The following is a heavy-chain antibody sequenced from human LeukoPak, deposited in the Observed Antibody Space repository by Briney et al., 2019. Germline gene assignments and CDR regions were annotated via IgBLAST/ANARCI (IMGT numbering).Heavy chain of an antibody. V-gene: IGHV1-8*03. Sequence: ASVKVSCKASGYTFTSYDINWVRQATGQGLEWMGWMNPNSGNTGYAQKFQGRVTITRNTSISTAYMELSSLRSEDTAVYYCATAGGGRILSFFRYSSGWYSYWGQGTLVTVSS. D-gene: IGHD6-19*01. CDR1: GYTFTSYD. CDR3: ATAGGGRILSFFRYSSGWYSY. J-gene: IGHJ4*02. CDR2: MNPNSGNT.